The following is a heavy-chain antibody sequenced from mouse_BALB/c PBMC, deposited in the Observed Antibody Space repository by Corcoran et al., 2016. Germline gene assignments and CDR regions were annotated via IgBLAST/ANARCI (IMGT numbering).Heavy chain of an antibody. CDR1: GFNIKDTY. Sequence: EGHLEQSGEELVKPGASVKLPCTAPGFNIKDTYMHWENQRPEQGLEWLGRIDPANGNTKYDPKFQGKATITTDTYSNTAYLQLSSLTSEDTAVYYCATMSTLDYWGQGTSVTVSS. CDR2: IDPANGNT. CDR3: ATMSTLDY. J-gene: IGHJ4*01. V-gene: IGHV14-3*02. D-gene: IGHD2-14*01.